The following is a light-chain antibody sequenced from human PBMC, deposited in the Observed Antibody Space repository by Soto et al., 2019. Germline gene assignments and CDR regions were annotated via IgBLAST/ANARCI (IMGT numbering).Light chain of an antibody. CDR3: CSYAGSSTWV. Sequence: QPVLTQPASVSGSPGQSITISCTGTSSDIGSYNVVSWYQQHPGKAPKLMIYEGSKRPSGVSNRFSGSKSGDTASLTISGLQTEDEADYYCCSYAGSSTWVFGGGTKLTVL. J-gene: IGLJ3*02. CDR2: EGS. CDR1: SSDIGSYNV. V-gene: IGLV2-23*01.